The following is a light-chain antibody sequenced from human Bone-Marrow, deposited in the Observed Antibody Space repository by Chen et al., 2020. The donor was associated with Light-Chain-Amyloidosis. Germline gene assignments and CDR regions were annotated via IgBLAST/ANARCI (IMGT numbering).Light chain of an antibody. J-gene: IGLJ2*01. CDR2: RDT. Sequence: SYELTQPPSVSVSPGQTGRLTCSEDDLPTKYASWYQQKPGQAPVRVIHRDTERPSGISERFSGSSSGTTATLTISGVQAEDEADYHCQSADSSGTYEVIFGGGTKLTVL. CDR1: DLPTKY. V-gene: IGLV3-25*03. CDR3: QSADSSGTYEVI.